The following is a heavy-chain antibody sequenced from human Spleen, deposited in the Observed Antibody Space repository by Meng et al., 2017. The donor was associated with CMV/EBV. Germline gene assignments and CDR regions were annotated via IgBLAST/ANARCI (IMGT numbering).Heavy chain of an antibody. J-gene: IGHJ5*02. D-gene: IGHD2/OR15-2a*01. V-gene: IGHV3-11*01. Sequence: IRDSGTAVYYADSVKGRFTISRDDAKKSVYLQMNSLRAEDTAVYYCARDRPLYFFDYWGQGTLVTVSSGESSQPLSCFNSEGFCFDPWGQGTLVTVSS. CDR3: ARDRPLYFFDYWGQGTLVTVSSGESSQPLSCFNSEGFCFDP. CDR2: IRDSGTAV.